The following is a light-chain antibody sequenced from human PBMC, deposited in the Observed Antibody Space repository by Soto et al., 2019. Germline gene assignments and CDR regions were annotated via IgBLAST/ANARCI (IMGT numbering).Light chain of an antibody. CDR1: SNDVGVYNY. V-gene: IGLV2-14*01. CDR3: TSSTTTRMRV. Sequence: QSALTQPASVSGSPGQSITISCTGTSNDVGVYNYVSWYQHHPGKAPKLIIYEVRNRPSGVSDRFSGSKSGNTASLTISGLQTEDEADYYCTSSTTTRMRVFGAGTKVTVL. J-gene: IGLJ3*02. CDR2: EVR.